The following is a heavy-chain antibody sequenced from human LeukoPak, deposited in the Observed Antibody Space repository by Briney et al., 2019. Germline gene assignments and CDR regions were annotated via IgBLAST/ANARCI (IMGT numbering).Heavy chain of an antibody. Sequence: GGSLRLSCAGSGFSVSNNYMSWVRLSRGKGLEWVSAMYITGSTHYADSVKGRFTISRDNSKNALHLQMDSLRVEDTAVYYCAAAYCGGDCYSDNHYYFMDLWGKGTTVTVSS. CDR1: GFSVSNNY. V-gene: IGHV3-53*01. CDR3: AAAYCGGDCYSDNHYYFMDL. J-gene: IGHJ6*03. CDR2: MYITGST. D-gene: IGHD2-21*02.